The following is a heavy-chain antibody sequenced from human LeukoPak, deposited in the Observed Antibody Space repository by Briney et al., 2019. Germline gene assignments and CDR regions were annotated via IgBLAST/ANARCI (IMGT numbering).Heavy chain of an antibody. CDR1: GYTFTRYD. Sequence: ASVKVSCKASGYTFTRYDINWVRQATGQGLEWMGWMNPNSGNTGYAQKFQGRVTMTRNTSISTAYMELSSLRSEDTAVYYCWCGSYYYDSRSQDDAFDIWGQGTMVTVSS. CDR3: WCGSYYYDSRSQDDAFDI. V-gene: IGHV1-8*01. D-gene: IGHD3-22*01. J-gene: IGHJ3*02. CDR2: MNPNSGNT.